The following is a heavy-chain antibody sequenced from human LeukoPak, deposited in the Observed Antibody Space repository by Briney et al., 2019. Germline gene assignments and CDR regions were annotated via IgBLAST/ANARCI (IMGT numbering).Heavy chain of an antibody. V-gene: IGHV4-59*01. CDR1: GGSFSGYY. CDR3: ARVSGSPPYYYYMDV. CDR2: MYHSGST. D-gene: IGHD6-19*01. Sequence: SETLSLTCAVYGGSFSGYYWSWIRQPPGKVLEWIGYMYHSGSTNYNPSLKSRVTMSVDTAKNQFSLKLSSVAAADTAVHYCARVSGSPPYYYYMDVWGKGTTVTVSS. J-gene: IGHJ6*03.